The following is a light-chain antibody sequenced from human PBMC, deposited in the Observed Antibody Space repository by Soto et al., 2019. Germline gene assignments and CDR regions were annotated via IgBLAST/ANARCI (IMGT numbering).Light chain of an antibody. J-gene: IGKJ1*01. CDR3: QQYSASPLT. CDR1: QSTTNNY. CDR2: DAS. Sequence: EIVLTQSPGTLSLSPGERATLSCRTSQSTTNNYLAWYQQRPGQAPRLVIYDASSRATGIPDRFSASGSGTDFTLTISRLEPEDFAVYFCQQYSASPLTFGQGTKVDIK. V-gene: IGKV3-20*01.